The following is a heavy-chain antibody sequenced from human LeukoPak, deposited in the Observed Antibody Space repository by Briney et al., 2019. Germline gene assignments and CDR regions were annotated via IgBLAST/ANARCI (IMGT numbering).Heavy chain of an antibody. V-gene: IGHV3-11*04. CDR2: ITSSGSTV. CDR3: ARGEGILRFSPICDY. Sequence: GGPLRLSCAPSGFPFSDYYMSWIRQAPGKGLEWVSYITSSGSTVYYADSVKGRFTISRDNAKNSLYLQMNSLRAEDTAVYYCARGEGILRFSPICDYWGQGTLVTVSS. J-gene: IGHJ4*02. CDR1: GFPFSDYY. D-gene: IGHD3-3*01.